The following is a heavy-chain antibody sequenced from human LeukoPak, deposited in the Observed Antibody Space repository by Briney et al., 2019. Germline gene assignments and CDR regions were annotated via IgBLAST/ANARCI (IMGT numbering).Heavy chain of an antibody. D-gene: IGHD3-10*01. J-gene: IGHJ4*02. CDR2: ITTYNGNT. Sequence: ASVKVSCKASGYTFTNFGISWVRQAPGQGLEWLGWITTYNGNTNYAQKVQDRVTMTTDTSTSTAYMELRSLTSDDTAVYYCASAQDPRLLWFGEPQQNFDYWGQGTQVTVSS. CDR3: ASAQDPRLLWFGEPQQNFDY. CDR1: GYTFTNFG. V-gene: IGHV1-18*01.